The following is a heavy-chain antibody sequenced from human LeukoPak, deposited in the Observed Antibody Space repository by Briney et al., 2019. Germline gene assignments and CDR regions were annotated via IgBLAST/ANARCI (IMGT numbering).Heavy chain of an antibody. Sequence: PGGSLRLSCAASGFTFSGYAMSWVRQAPGKGLEWVSTFSGGGDHTYYADSVKGRFTISRDKSKNTLHLQMNSLRVEDTAVYYCAKDSGYDFFVDYLDYWGQGTLVTVSS. CDR1: GFTFSGYA. CDR3: AKDSGYDFFVDYLDY. CDR2: FSGGGDHT. D-gene: IGHD5-12*01. V-gene: IGHV3-23*01. J-gene: IGHJ4*02.